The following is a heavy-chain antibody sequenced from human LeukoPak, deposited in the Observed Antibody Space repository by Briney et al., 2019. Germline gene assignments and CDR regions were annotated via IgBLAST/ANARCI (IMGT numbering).Heavy chain of an antibody. V-gene: IGHV1-46*01. D-gene: IGHD5-18*01. Sequence: ASVKVSCKASGYTFTSYYMHWVRQAPGQGLEWMGIINPSGGSTSYAQKFQGRVTMTRDTSTSTVYMELSSLRSEDTAVYYCARDVIGYSYGFNFDYWGQGTLVTVSS. CDR2: INPSGGST. J-gene: IGHJ4*02. CDR3: ARDVIGYSYGFNFDY. CDR1: GYTFTSYY.